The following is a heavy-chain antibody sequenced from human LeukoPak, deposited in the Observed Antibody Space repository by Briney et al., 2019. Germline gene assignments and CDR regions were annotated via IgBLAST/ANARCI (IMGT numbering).Heavy chain of an antibody. CDR1: AFTFSFYE. J-gene: IGHJ4*02. D-gene: IGHD5/OR15-5a*01. CDR2: ISSDGNSI. CDR3: ARVSTNYFDY. V-gene: IGHV3-48*03. Sequence: PGGSLRLSCAASAFTFSFYEMSWVRQAPEMGLEWVAYISSDGNSIHYADSVKSRFTISRDNAKESLYLHINSLRAEDTAIYYCARVSTNYFDYWGEGALVTVSS.